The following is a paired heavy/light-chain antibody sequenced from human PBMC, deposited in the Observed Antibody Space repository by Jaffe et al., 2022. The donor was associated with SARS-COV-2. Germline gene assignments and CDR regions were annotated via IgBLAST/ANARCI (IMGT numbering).Light chain of an antibody. CDR1: QGIRND. J-gene: IGKJ1*01. CDR2: TTS. Sequence: DIQMTQSPSSLSASVGDRVTITCRASQGIRNDLSWYQQKPGKAPKRLIYTTSNLQSGVPSRFSGSGSGTEFTLTISSLQPEDFATYYCLQHNTYPRTFGQGTKVEIK. V-gene: IGKV1-17*01. CDR3: LQHNTYPRT.
Heavy chain of an antibody. D-gene: IGHD2-15*01. CDR1: GFSLSTSGMG. Sequence: QITLKESGPTLVKPTQTLTLTCTFSGFSLSTSGMGVAWIRQPPGKALEWLALLYWDGDEAYRSSLRSRLSITKDTSKNQVVLTMTNMDPVDTATYYCARSVRRPNCSGGTCYSEDYWGQGTLVTVSS. V-gene: IGHV2-5*02. CDR3: ARSVRRPNCSGGTCYSEDY. CDR2: LYWDGDE. J-gene: IGHJ4*02.